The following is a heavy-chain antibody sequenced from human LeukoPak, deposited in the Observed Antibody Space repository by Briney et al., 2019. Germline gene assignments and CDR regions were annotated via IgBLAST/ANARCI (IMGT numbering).Heavy chain of an antibody. D-gene: IGHD3-9*01. V-gene: IGHV1-2*02. Sequence: ASVKVSCKSYGYTFTSYFMHWVRQAPGQGLEWMGWINPNSGGTNYAQKFQGRVTMTRDTSISTDYMELSRLRSADTAVYYCARSPHILTGENFDYWGQGTLVTVSS. CDR2: INPNSGGT. CDR1: GYTFTSYF. J-gene: IGHJ4*02. CDR3: ARSPHILTGENFDY.